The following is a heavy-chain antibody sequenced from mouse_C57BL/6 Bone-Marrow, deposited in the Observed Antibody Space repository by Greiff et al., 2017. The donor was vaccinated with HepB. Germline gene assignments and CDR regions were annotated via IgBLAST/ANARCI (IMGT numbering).Heavy chain of an antibody. J-gene: IGHJ2*01. CDR3: ALTTDHY. CDR1: GYTFTSYW. V-gene: IGHV1-55*01. Sequence: QVHVKQPGAELVKPGASVKMSCKASGYTFTSYWITWVKQRPGQGLEWIGDIYPGSGSTNYNEKFKSKATLTVDTSSSTAYMQLSSLTSEDSAVYYCALTTDHYWGQGTTLTVSS. CDR2: IYPGSGST. D-gene: IGHD1-1*01.